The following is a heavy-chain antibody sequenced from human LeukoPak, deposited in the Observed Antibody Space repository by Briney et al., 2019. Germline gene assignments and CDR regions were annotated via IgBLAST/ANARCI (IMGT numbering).Heavy chain of an antibody. J-gene: IGHJ3*01. CDR3: AKGPASSSWAF. V-gene: IGHV3-23*01. CDR2: ISGSGGST. Sequence: SGGSLRLSCAASGFTFSSYAMSWVRQAPGKGLEWVSAISGSGGSTYYADSVKGRFTISRDNSKNTLCLQMNSLRAEDTAVYYCAKGPASSSWAFWGQGTMVTVSS. D-gene: IGHD6-13*01. CDR1: GFTFSSYA.